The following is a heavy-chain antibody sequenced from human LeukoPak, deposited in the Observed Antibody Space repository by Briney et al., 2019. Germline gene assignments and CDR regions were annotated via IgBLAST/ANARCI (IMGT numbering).Heavy chain of an antibody. CDR2: INHSGST. CDR3: ARNRRYYDTRGYYYYYYMDV. J-gene: IGHJ6*03. Sequence: SETLSLTCAVYGGSFSGYYWSWIRQPPGKGVEWIGEINHSGSTNYNPSLKSRVTISVDTSKNQFSLKLSSVTAADTAVYYCARNRRYYDTRGYYYYYYMDVWGKGTTVTISS. V-gene: IGHV4-34*01. D-gene: IGHD3-22*01. CDR1: GGSFSGYY.